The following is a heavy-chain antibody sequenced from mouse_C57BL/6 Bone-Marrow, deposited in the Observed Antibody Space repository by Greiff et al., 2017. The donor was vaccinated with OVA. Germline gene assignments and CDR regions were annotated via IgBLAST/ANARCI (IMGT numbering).Heavy chain of an antibody. Sequence: VKLQESGAELARPGASVKLSCKASGYTFTSYGISWVKQRTGQGLEWIGEIYPRSGNTYYNEKFKGKATLTADKSSSTAYMELRSLTSEDSAVYFCARLGYGRTLRDYWGQGTTLTVSS. V-gene: IGHV1-81*01. J-gene: IGHJ2*01. D-gene: IGHD1-1*01. CDR1: GYTFTSYG. CDR3: ARLGYGRTLRDY. CDR2: IYPRSGNT.